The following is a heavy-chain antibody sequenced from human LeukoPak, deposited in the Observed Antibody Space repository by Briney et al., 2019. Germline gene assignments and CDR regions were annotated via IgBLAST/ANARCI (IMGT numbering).Heavy chain of an antibody. D-gene: IGHD2-2*01. CDR1: GFTFSSYW. J-gene: IGHJ4*02. V-gene: IGHV3-23*01. CDR3: AKDCSSTSCYLEFDY. CDR2: ISGSGGST. Sequence: GGSLRPSCAASGFTFSSYWMSWVRQAPGKGLEWVSAISGSGGSTYYADSVKGRFTISRDNSKNTLYLQMNSLRAEDTAVYYCAKDCSSTSCYLEFDYWGQGTLVTVSS.